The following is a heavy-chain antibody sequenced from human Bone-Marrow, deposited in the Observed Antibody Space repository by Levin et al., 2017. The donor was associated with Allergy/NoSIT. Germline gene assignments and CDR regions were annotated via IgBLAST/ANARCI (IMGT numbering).Heavy chain of an antibody. CDR2: IYWDDDK. J-gene: IGHJ4*02. Sequence: VSGPTLVKPTQTLTLTCTFSGFSLTTSGVGVGWIRQPPGKALESLAIIYWDDDKRYNPSLASRLTITKDTSKTQVVLTMTNMDPVDTATYYCAHRLPHSNNWDVGYFDFWGQGTLVTVSS. CDR3: AHRLPHSNNWDVGYFDF. D-gene: IGHD1-1*01. V-gene: IGHV2-5*02. CDR1: GFSLTTSGVG.